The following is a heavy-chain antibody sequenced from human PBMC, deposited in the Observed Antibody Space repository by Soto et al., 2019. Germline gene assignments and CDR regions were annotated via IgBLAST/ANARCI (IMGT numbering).Heavy chain of an antibody. CDR2: FSLSGTT. Sequence: PSETLSLTCTVSGASITCTSYWSWIRQPAGKGLEWIGRFSLSGTTNYNPSLRSRVTMSADVSKNQFSLRLTSVTAADTALYSCARGMTPPGAPAWYYFDSWGQGTLVTVSS. D-gene: IGHD2-8*02. V-gene: IGHV4-4*07. CDR1: GASITCTSY. CDR3: ARGMTPPGAPAWYYFDS. J-gene: IGHJ4*02.